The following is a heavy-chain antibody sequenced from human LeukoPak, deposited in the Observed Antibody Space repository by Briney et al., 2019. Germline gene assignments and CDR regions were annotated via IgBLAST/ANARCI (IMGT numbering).Heavy chain of an antibody. V-gene: IGHV3-30*18. J-gene: IGHJ6*03. CDR2: ISYDGSNK. D-gene: IGHD3-9*01. CDR3: AKEEILTGYYIYYYYHMDV. Sequence: GGSLRLSCAASGFTFSSYGMHWVRQAPGKGLEWVAVISYDGSNKYYADSVKGRFTISRDNSKNTLYLQMNSLRAEDTAVYYCAKEEILTGYYIYYYYHMDVWGKGTTVTVSS. CDR1: GFTFSSYG.